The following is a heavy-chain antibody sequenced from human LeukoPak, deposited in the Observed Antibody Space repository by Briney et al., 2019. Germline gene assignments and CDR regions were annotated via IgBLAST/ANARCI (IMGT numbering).Heavy chain of an antibody. CDR2: ISGSGGST. J-gene: IGHJ4*02. CDR3: AKGHQDYYDSSGYFFFDY. V-gene: IGHV3-23*01. Sequence: GGSLRLSYAASGFTFSSYAMSWVRQAPGKGLEWVSGISGSGGSTYYADSVKGRFTISRDNSKNTLYLQMNSLRAEDTAVYYCAKGHQDYYDSSGYFFFDYWGQGTLVTVSS. CDR1: GFTFSSYA. D-gene: IGHD3-22*01.